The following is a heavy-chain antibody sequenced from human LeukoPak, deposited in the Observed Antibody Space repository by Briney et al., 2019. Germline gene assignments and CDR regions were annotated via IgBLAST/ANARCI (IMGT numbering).Heavy chain of an antibody. D-gene: IGHD1-26*01. V-gene: IGHV3-13*01. CDR1: GFTFSNHA. CDR3: VRQQTSHGNFDY. CDR2: IGTAGDT. J-gene: IGHJ4*02. Sequence: GGSLRLSCATSGFTFSNHAMHWVRQATGKGLEWVSAIGTAGDTFYPGSVKGRFTISRENAKNSLSLQINSLKAEDTAVYYCVRQQTSHGNFDYWGREPWSPSPQ.